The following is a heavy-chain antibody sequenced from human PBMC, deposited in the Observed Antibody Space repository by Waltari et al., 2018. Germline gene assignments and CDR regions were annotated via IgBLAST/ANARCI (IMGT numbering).Heavy chain of an antibody. V-gene: IGHV1-58*02. CDR2: IVVGNGNT. J-gene: IGHJ4*02. Sequence: QKELVQSGPEVKKPGTSVKVSCKASGFTFTNSAIQWVRQARGQRLEWIGGIVVGNGNTDYAQKFQERVTITRDMSTSTAYMELSSLRSEDTAVYYCAADGGVYSGYEFDYWGQGTLVTVSS. CDR3: AADGGVYSGYEFDY. CDR1: GFTFTNSA. D-gene: IGHD5-12*01.